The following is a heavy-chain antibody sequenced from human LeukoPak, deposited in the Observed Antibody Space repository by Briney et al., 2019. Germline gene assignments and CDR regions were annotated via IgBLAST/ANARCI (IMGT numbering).Heavy chain of an antibody. V-gene: IGHV3-7*01. CDR2: IKQDGSEK. D-gene: IGHD3-10*01. Sequence: GGSLRLSCAASGFTFSSYGMSWVRQAPGKGLEWVANIKQDGSEKYYVDSVKGRFTISRDNAKNSLYLQMNSLRAEDTAVYYCARDLFFYGSGSCVYWGQGTLVTVSS. CDR1: GFTFSSYG. J-gene: IGHJ4*02. CDR3: ARDLFFYGSGSCVY.